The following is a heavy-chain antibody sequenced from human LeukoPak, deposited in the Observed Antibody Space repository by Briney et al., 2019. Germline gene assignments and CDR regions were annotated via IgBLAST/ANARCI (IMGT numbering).Heavy chain of an antibody. CDR1: GFTFSSYA. V-gene: IGHV3-30-3*01. CDR3: ARGRYSGYDPPAGFDY. J-gene: IGHJ4*02. CDR2: ISYDGSNK. D-gene: IGHD5-12*01. Sequence: PGGSLRLSCAASGFTFSSYAMHWVRQAPGKGLEWVAVISYDGSNKYYADSVKGRFTISRDNAKNSLYLQMNSLRAEDTAVYYCARGRYSGYDPPAGFDYWGQGTLVTVSS.